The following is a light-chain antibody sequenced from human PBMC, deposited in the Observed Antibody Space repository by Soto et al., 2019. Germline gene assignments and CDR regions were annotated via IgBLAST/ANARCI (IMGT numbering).Light chain of an antibody. CDR3: QQYNSYSGT. Sequence: DIQMTQSPSTLSASVGDRVTITCRASQSINSWLAWYQQKPGKAPKLLIYAASSLESGVPSRFSGSGSGTEFTLTISSLQPDDFATYYCQQYNSYSGTFGQGTKVDIK. CDR2: AAS. V-gene: IGKV1-5*01. CDR1: QSINSW. J-gene: IGKJ1*01.